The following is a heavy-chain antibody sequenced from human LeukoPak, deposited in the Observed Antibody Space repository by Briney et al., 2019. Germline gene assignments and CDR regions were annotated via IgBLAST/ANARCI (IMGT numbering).Heavy chain of an antibody. CDR2: ISWNSGSI. D-gene: IGHD3-22*01. CDR1: GFTFDDYA. CDR3: AKGRWYYYDSSGYSRDNWFDP. Sequence: GRSLRLSCAASGFTFDDYAMHWVRQAPGKGLEWVSGISWNSGSIGYADSVKGRSTISRDNAKNSLYLQMNSLRAEDTALYYCAKGRWYYYDSSGYSRDNWFDPWGQGTLVTVSS. V-gene: IGHV3-9*01. J-gene: IGHJ5*02.